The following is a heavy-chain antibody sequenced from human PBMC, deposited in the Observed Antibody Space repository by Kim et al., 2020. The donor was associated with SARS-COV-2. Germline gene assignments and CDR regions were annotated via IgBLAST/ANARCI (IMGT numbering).Heavy chain of an antibody. CDR1: GFTFSSYS. CDR2: ISSSSSYI. V-gene: IGHV3-21*01. J-gene: IGHJ5*02. D-gene: IGHD2-2*01. CDR3: ARDRGSYCSSTSCYAMPHWFDA. Sequence: GGSLRLSCAASGFTFSSYSMNWVRQAPGKGLEWVSSISSSSSYIYYADSVKGRFTISRDNAKNSLYLQMNSLRAEDTAVYYCARDRGSYCSSTSCYAMPHWFDAWGQGTLVTVSS.